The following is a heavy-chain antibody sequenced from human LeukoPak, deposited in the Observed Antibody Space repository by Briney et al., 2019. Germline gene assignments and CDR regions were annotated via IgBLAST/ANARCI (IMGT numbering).Heavy chain of an antibody. CDR3: ARGGLYGDYVPGY. V-gene: IGHV3-21*01. Sequence: GGSLRLSCGASGFTFSTYSMSWVRQAPGKGLEWVSSISSSSSYMYYADSVQGRFTISRDNARNSLCLQMNSLRADDTAVYYCARGGLYGDYVPGYWGQGTLVTVSS. CDR2: ISSSSSYM. D-gene: IGHD4-17*01. CDR1: GFTFSTYS. J-gene: IGHJ4*02.